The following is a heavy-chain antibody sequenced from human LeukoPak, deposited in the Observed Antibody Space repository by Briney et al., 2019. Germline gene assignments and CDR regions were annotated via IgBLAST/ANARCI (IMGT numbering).Heavy chain of an antibody. CDR2: ISGSGGST. J-gene: IGHJ4*02. CDR1: AFTFSSYA. Sequence: PGGSLRLSCAASAFTFSSYAMSWVRQAPGKGLEWVSAISGSGGSTYYADSVKGRFTISKDNSKNTLYLQMNSLRAEDTAVYYCAKGRDMVRGVIITPGGLLWGQGTLVTVSS. CDR3: AKGRDMVRGVIITPGGLL. V-gene: IGHV3-23*01. D-gene: IGHD3-10*01.